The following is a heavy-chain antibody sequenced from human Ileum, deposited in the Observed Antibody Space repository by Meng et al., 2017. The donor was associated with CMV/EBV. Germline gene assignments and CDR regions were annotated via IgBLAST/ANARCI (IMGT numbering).Heavy chain of an antibody. CDR2: ISYDGSST. Sequence: GGSLKLSCAASGFIFRRYAIHWVRQAPGKGLEWVAVISYDGSSTYYADSVKGRFTVSRENYMNNLYVQMNSLRVEDTAVYYCARDSGYGSGWGFAYWGQGTLVTVSS. CDR3: ARDSGYGSGWGFAY. V-gene: IGHV3-30*04. J-gene: IGHJ4*02. CDR1: GFIFRRYA. D-gene: IGHD6-19*01.